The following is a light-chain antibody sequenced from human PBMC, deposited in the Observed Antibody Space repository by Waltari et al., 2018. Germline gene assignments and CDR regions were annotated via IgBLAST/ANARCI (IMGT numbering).Light chain of an antibody. Sequence: QTVVTQEPSFSVSPGGTVTLTCGLTSGSVSTNHYASWYRQPPGQAPRTLIHNTDTRSSGVPDRFSGSILGNKAALTSTGAQADDESDYYCVLYMGSVVFGGGTKLTVL. CDR1: SGSVSTNHY. CDR2: NTD. CDR3: VLYMGSVV. J-gene: IGLJ3*02. V-gene: IGLV8-61*01.